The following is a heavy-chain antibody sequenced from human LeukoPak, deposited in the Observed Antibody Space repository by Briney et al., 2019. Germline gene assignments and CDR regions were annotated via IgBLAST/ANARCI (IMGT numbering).Heavy chain of an antibody. CDR1: DFIVSSNY. CDR3: AKGPLSYVPAVAPT. V-gene: IGHV3-53*01. J-gene: IGHJ5*02. Sequence: GGSLRLSCAASDFIVSSNYMTWVRQAPGKGLEWVSIIYSGGGTYYADSVKGRFTTSRDNAKNTLYLQMNSLRAEDTAVYYCAKGPLSYVPAVAPTWGQGTLVTVSS. D-gene: IGHD6-19*01. CDR2: IYSGGGT.